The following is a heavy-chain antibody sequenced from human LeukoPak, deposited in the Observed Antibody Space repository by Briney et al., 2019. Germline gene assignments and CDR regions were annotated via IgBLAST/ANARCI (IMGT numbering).Heavy chain of an antibody. CDR1: GGSISSYY. CDR3: ARGQWLVRTIDY. CDR2: IYYSGST. V-gene: IGHV4-59*01. J-gene: IGHJ4*02. Sequence: SETLSLTCTVSGGSISSYYWSWIRQPPGKGLEWIGYIYYSGSTNYNPSLKSRVTISVDTSKNQFSLKLSSVTAADTAVYYCARGQWLVRTIDYWGQGTLVTVSS. D-gene: IGHD6-19*01.